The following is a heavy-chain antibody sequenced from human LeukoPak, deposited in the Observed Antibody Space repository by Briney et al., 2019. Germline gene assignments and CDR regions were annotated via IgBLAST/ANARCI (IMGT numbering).Heavy chain of an antibody. CDR3: ARDGVVQGVIIY. CDR1: GYTFSGYY. V-gene: IGHV1-2*02. J-gene: IGHJ4*02. D-gene: IGHD3-10*01. Sequence: ASVKVSPKTSGYTFSGYYMHWVRQAPGQGLEWMGWIDPNSGGTNYAQKFQGRVTMTRDTSISTAHMELSRLTSDDTAVYYCARDGVVQGVIIYWGQGTLVTVSS. CDR2: IDPNSGGT.